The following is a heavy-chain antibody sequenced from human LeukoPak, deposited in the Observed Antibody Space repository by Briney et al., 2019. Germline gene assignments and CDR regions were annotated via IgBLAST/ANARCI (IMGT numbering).Heavy chain of an antibody. D-gene: IGHD3-10*01. CDR1: GGSISSYY. J-gene: IGHJ6*02. V-gene: IGHV4-59*12. CDR3: ARGRRVVTMVRGALGV. CDR2: IYYSGST. Sequence: SETLSLTCTVSGGSISSYYWSWIRQPPGKGLEWIGYIYYSGSTNYNPSLKSRVTISVDTSKNQFSLKLSSVTAADTAVYYCARGRRVVTMVRGALGVWGQGTTVTVSS.